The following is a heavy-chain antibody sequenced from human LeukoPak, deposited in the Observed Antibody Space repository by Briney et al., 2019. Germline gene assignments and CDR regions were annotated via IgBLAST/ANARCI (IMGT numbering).Heavy chain of an antibody. CDR1: GYTFTSYG. D-gene: IGHD2-2*01. CDR2: ISAYNGNT. V-gene: IGHV1-18*01. CDR3: ARDSPVAVPAAGPRVDY. Sequence: GASVKVSCKASGYTFTSYGISWVRRAPGQGLEWMGWISAYNGNTNYAQKLQGRVTMTTDTSTSTAYMELRSLRSDDTAVYYCARDSPVAVPAAGPRVDYWGQGTLVTVST. J-gene: IGHJ4*02.